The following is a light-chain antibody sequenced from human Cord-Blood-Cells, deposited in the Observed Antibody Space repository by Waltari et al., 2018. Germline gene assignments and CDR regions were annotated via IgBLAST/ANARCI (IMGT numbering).Light chain of an antibody. CDR2: WAS. J-gene: IGKJ5*01. CDR3: QQYYSTPIT. Sequence: DIVTTHSPDSLAVSLGERATINCKSSQSVFYSSNNKNYLAWYQQKPGQPPKLLIYWASTRESGVPDRFSGSGSGTDFTLTISSLQAEDVAVYYCQQYYSTPITFGQGTRLEIK. CDR1: QSVFYSSNNKNY. V-gene: IGKV4-1*01.